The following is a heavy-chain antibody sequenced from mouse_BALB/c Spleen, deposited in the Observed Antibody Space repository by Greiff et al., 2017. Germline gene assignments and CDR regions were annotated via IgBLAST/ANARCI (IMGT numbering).Heavy chain of an antibody. CDR1: GFNIKDYY. D-gene: IGHD1-1*01. Sequence: EVKLQESGAELVRPGALVKLSCKASGFNIKDYYMHWVKQRPEQGLEWIGWIDPENGNTIYDPKFQGKASITADTSSNTAYLQLSSLTSEDTAVYYCATTVVAMDYWGQGTSVTVSS. CDR2: IDPENGNT. J-gene: IGHJ4*01. CDR3: ATTVVAMDY. V-gene: IGHV14-1*02.